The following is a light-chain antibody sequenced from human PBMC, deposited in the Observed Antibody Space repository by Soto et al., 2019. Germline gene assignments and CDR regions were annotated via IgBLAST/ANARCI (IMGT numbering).Light chain of an antibody. CDR1: SSDVGGYNY. CDR2: DVS. V-gene: IGLV2-14*01. J-gene: IGLJ1*01. CDR3: SSYTTSNTRQIV. Sequence: QSALTQPASVSGSPGQSITISCTGTSSDVGGYNYVSRYQQHPGKAPKFMIYDVSNRPSGVSNRFSGSKSGNTASLTISGLQAEDEADYCCSSYTTSNTRQIVFGTGTKVTVL.